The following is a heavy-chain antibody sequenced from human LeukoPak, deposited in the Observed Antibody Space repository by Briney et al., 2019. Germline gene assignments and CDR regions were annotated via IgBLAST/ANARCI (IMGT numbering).Heavy chain of an antibody. Sequence: GASVKVSCKASGYTFTGYYMHWVRQAPGQGLEWMGWINPNSGGTNYAQKFQGRVTMTRDTSISTAYMELSRLRSDDTAVYYCARDARYCSSTSCYGGGINFYYMDVWGKGTTVTVSS. J-gene: IGHJ6*03. D-gene: IGHD2-2*01. V-gene: IGHV1-2*02. CDR2: INPNSGGT. CDR3: ARDARYCSSTSCYGGGINFYYMDV. CDR1: GYTFTGYY.